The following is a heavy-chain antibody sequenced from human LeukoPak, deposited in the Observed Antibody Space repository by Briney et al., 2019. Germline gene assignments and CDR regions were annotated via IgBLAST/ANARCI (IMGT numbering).Heavy chain of an antibody. CDR2: IASDGSST. Sequence: HLGGSLRLSCAASGLTFSSHWMHWVRQAPGKGLVWVSRIASDGSSTTYADSVKGRFSISRDNAKNTLYLQMNSLRVEDTAVYYCARGRPHGNDYWGQGTLVTVSS. CDR1: GLTFSSHW. V-gene: IGHV3-74*01. D-gene: IGHD4-23*01. CDR3: ARGRPHGNDY. J-gene: IGHJ4*02.